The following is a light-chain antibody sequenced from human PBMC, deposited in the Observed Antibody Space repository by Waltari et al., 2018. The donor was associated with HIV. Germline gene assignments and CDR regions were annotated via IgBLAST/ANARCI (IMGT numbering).Light chain of an antibody. Sequence: DIVMTQSPATLSASPGERATLSCRASQGITYSRLAWHQQKTGQAPRLLIYGASTRATSIPARFSGSESGTEFTLTISSLQSEDFAIYFCQQYDQYPRTFGQGTKVETK. CDR1: QGITYSR. J-gene: IGKJ1*01. CDR2: GAS. CDR3: QQYDQYPRT. V-gene: IGKV3D-15*01.